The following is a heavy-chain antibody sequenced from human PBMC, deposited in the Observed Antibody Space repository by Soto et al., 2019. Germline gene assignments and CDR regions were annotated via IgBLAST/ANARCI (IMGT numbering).Heavy chain of an antibody. V-gene: IGHV3-33*01. D-gene: IGHD7-27*01. Sequence: GGSLRRSCAASGFIFSSFGMHWARQAPGKGLEWVAQIWYYGSNTYYADSVKGRFTISRDNSRNTVYLQINSLRAEDTAVYHCVRGLLGSGGHFDYWGQGTTVTVSS. CDR1: GFIFSSFG. J-gene: IGHJ4*02. CDR3: VRGLLGSGGHFDY. CDR2: IWYYGSNT.